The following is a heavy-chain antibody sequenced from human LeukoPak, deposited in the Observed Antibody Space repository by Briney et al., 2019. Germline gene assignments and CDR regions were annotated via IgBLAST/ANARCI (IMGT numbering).Heavy chain of an antibody. Sequence: SVKVSRKASGGIFSSYAISWVRQAPGQGLEWMGRIIPILGIANYAQKFQGRVTITADKSTSTAYMDLSSLRSEDTAVYYCARDLPPYYFDYWGQGTLVTVSS. CDR1: GGIFSSYA. CDR2: IIPILGIA. J-gene: IGHJ4*02. CDR3: ARDLPPYYFDY. V-gene: IGHV1-69*04.